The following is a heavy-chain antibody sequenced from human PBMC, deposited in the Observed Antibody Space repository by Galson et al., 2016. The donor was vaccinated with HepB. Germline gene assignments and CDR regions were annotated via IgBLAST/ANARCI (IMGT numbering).Heavy chain of an antibody. CDR3: AREAPIAAPGANDC. CDR2: IWYDGSNK. Sequence: LSCAASGFTFNSFGMHWVRQAPGKGLEWVAVIWYDGSNKYYGDSVKGRFTISRDNSKNTLYLQMNSLRAEDTAIYYCAREAPIAAPGANDCWGQGTQVTVAA. J-gene: IGHJ4*02. V-gene: IGHV3-33*01. CDR1: GFTFNSFG. D-gene: IGHD6-13*01.